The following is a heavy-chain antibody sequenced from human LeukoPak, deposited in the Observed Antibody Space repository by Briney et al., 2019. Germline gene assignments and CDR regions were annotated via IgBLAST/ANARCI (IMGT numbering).Heavy chain of an antibody. CDR3: AMEWAH. J-gene: IGHJ4*02. V-gene: IGHV3-30-3*01. Sequence: GRSLRLSCAASGFTFSSYAMHWVRQAPGKGLEWVAVISYDGSNKYYADSVKGRFTISRDNSKNTLYLQMNSLRAEDTAVYYCAMEWAHWGQGTLVTVSS. CDR1: GFTFSSYA. D-gene: IGHD3-3*01. CDR2: ISYDGSNK.